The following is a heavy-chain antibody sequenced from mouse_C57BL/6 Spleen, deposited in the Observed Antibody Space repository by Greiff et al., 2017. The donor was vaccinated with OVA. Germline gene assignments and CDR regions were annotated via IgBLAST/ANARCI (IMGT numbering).Heavy chain of an antibody. CDR3: ARHYGNYDFDY. Sequence: DVHLVESGPELVKPGASVKIPCKASGYTFTDYNMDWVKQSHGKSLEWIGDINPNNGGTIYNQKFKGKATLTVDKSSSTAYMELRSLTSEDTAVYYCARHYGNYDFDYWGQGTTLTVSS. CDR1: GYTFTDYN. CDR2: INPNNGGT. J-gene: IGHJ2*01. D-gene: IGHD2-1*01. V-gene: IGHV1-18*01.